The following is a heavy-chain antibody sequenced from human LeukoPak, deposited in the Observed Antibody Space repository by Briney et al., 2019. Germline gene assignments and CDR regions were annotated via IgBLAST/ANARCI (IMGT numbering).Heavy chain of an antibody. V-gene: IGHV1-2*06. CDR1: GYTFTGYY. CDR3: ARDGASGWLYYYYYGMDV. D-gene: IGHD6-19*01. CDR2: INPNSGGT. J-gene: IGHJ6*02. Sequence: LRASVKVSCKASGYTFTGYYMHWVRQAPGQGLEWMGRINPNSGGTNYAQKFQGRVTMTRDTSISTAYMELSRLRSGDTAVYYCARDGASGWLYYYYYGMDVWGQGTTVTVSS.